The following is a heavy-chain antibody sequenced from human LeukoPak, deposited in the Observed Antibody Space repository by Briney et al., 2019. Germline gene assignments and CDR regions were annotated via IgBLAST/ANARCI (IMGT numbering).Heavy chain of an antibody. CDR1: GGSFSGYY. Sequence: PSETLSLTCAVYGGSFSGYYWSWIRQPPGKGLEWIGEINHSGSTNYNPSLKSRVTISVDTSKNQFSLKLSSVTAADTAVYYCARGLSDTVTYIFAYWGQGTLVTVSS. D-gene: IGHD4-17*01. CDR3: ARGLSDTVTYIFAY. CDR2: INHSGST. J-gene: IGHJ4*02. V-gene: IGHV4-34*01.